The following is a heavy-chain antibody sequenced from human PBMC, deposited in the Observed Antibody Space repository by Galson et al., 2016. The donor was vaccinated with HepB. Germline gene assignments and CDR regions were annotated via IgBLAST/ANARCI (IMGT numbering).Heavy chain of an antibody. J-gene: IGHJ4*02. V-gene: IGHV4-34*01. CDR1: GGSSRGYY. CDR2: INHSGST. CDR3: AITIVGATLMNY. Sequence: SETLSLTCAVYGGSSRGYYWSWIRQPPGKGLEWIGEINHSGSTNYNPSLKSRVAISVDTSKKQLSLKLRSVTAADTALYYCAITIVGATLMNYWGQGTLVTVSS. D-gene: IGHD1-26*01.